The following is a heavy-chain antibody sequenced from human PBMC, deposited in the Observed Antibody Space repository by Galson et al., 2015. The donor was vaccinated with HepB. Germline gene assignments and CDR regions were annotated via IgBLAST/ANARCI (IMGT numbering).Heavy chain of an antibody. CDR2: ISYDGSNK. Sequence: SLRLSCAASGITFSSYAMHWVRQAPGKGLEWVAVISYDGSNKYYADSVKGRFTISRDNSKNTLYLQMNSLRAEDTAVYYCARAKRAGLLWFGESGPFDLWGRGTLVTVSS. V-gene: IGHV3-30-3*01. J-gene: IGHJ2*01. D-gene: IGHD3-10*01. CDR3: ARAKRAGLLWFGESGPFDL. CDR1: GITFSSYA.